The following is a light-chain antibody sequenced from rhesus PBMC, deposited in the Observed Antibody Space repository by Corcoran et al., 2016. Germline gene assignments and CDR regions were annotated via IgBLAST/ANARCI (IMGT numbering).Light chain of an antibody. Sequence: DIQMTQSPSSLSASVGDRVTITCRASQTISNYLAWYQQKPGKVPKLLIYAASSLERGGPSRFSGSGSGSGFTLTISSLQPEDFATYYCQQRNSQPLTFGGGTKVEIK. CDR1: QTISNY. V-gene: IGKV1-44*02. CDR3: QQRNSQPLT. CDR2: AAS. J-gene: IGKJ4*01.